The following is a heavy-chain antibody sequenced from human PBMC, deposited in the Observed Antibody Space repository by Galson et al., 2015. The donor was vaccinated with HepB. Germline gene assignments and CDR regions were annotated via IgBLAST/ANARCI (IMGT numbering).Heavy chain of an antibody. CDR2: IYYSGST. J-gene: IGHJ4*02. Sequence: TLSLTCTVSGGSISSYYWSWIRQPPGKGLEWIGYIYYSGSTNYNPSLKSRVTISVDTSKNQFSLKLSSVTAADTAVYYCARLRLDRFDYWGQGTLVTVSS. CDR1: GGSISSYY. V-gene: IGHV4-59*08. CDR3: ARLRLDRFDY.